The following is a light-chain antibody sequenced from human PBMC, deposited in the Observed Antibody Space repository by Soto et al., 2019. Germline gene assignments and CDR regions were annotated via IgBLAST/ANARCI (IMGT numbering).Light chain of an antibody. CDR1: QSVSSS. CDR2: GAS. Sequence: EIVLSQSPATLSVSPGETVTLSCRASQSVSSSLAWYQHQPGRSPRLLIYGASTRATGIPARFSGSGSGTEFTLTISSLQSEDFAVYHCQQYNNWPPLTFGGGTNVEIK. J-gene: IGKJ4*01. V-gene: IGKV3-15*01. CDR3: QQYNNWPPLT.